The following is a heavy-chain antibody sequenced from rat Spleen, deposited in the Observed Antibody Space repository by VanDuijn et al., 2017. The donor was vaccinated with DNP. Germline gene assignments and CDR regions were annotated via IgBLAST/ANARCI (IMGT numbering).Heavy chain of an antibody. CDR1: GFTFSDYA. CDR3: ARPDY. V-gene: IGHV5-7*01. CDR2: ISHDGTRP. Sequence: EVKLVESGGGLVQPGRSLKLSCAASGFTFSDYAMAWVRQAPKKGLEWVATISHDGTRPYYRDSVKGRFTMSRDNSKSTLFLQMDSLRSEDSATYYCARPDYWGQGVMVTVSS. J-gene: IGHJ2*01.